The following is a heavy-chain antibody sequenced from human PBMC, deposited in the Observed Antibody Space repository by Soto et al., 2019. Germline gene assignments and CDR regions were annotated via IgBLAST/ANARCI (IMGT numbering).Heavy chain of an antibody. CDR2: ISAYNGNT. J-gene: IGHJ4*02. V-gene: IGHV1-18*01. Sequence: QVHLVQSGAEVKMPGASVKVSCKASGFTFTSYAFTCVRQAPGQGLEWMGLISAYNGNTNYARNFRGRVTMTTDSSTSTVYMGLGSLTSDATAVYFCARDFTGWPPDGVDSWGQGTLVSVSA. D-gene: IGHD3-16*01. CDR1: GFTFTSYA. CDR3: ARDFTGWPPDGVDS.